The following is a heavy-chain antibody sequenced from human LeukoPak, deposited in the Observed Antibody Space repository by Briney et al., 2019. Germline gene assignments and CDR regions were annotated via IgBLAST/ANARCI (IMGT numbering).Heavy chain of an antibody. CDR1: GGTFSSYA. CDR2: IIPIFGTA. V-gene: IGHV1-69*05. CDR3: VSLGHSSGYSNSFDY. D-gene: IGHD3-22*01. Sequence: SVKVSCKASGGTFSSYAISWVRQAPGQGLEWMGGIIPIFGTANYAQKFQGRVTITTDESTSTAYMELSSLRSEDTAVYYCVSLGHSSGYSNSFDYWGQGTLVTVSS. J-gene: IGHJ4*02.